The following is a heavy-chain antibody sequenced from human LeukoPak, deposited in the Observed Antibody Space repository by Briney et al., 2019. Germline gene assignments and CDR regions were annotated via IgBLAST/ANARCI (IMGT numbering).Heavy chain of an antibody. V-gene: IGHV4-31*03. Sequence: SQTLSLTCTVSGGSISSGGYYWSWIRQHPGKGLEWIGYIYYSGSTYYNPSLKSRVTISVDTSKNQFSLKLSSVTAADTAVYSCASSLIWFGELFPSGMDVWGNGTTVTVSS. CDR2: IYYSGST. CDR1: GGSISSGGYY. D-gene: IGHD3-10*01. J-gene: IGHJ6*04. CDR3: ASSLIWFGELFPSGMDV.